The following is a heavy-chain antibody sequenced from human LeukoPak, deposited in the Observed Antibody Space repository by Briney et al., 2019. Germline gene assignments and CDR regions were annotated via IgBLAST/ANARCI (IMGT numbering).Heavy chain of an antibody. J-gene: IGHJ6*02. CDR2: IIPILGIA. CDR1: GGTFSSYA. CDR3: AIGLRYFDWLLRNYYYGMDV. D-gene: IGHD3-9*01. V-gene: IGHV1-69*04. Sequence: SVKVSCKASGGTFSSYAIIWVRQAPGQGLEWMGRIIPILGIANYAQKFQGRVTITADKSTSTAYMELSSLRSEDTAVYYCAIGLRYFDWLLRNYYYGMDVWGQGTTVTVSS.